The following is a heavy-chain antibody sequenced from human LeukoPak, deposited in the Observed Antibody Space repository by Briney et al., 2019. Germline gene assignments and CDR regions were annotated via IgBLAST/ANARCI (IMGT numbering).Heavy chain of an antibody. CDR2: ISSSSSTM. J-gene: IGHJ5*02. V-gene: IGHV3-48*02. CDR3: AREHSSVSSESKGYDL. CDR1: GFIFSSYS. D-gene: IGHD6-19*01. Sequence: GGSLRLSCAASGFIFSSYSMNWVRQAPGKGLEWVSYISSSSSTMHYADSVKGRFTISRDNAKNSLYLQMNSLRDEDTAVYYCAREHSSVSSESKGYDLWGQGTLVTVSS.